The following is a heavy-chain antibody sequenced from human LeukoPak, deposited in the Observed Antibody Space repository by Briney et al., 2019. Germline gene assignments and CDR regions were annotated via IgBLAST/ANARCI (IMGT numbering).Heavy chain of an antibody. V-gene: IGHV4-59*01. CDR2: IYYSGST. CDR1: GGSISSYY. Sequence: SETLSLTCTVSGGSISSYYWSWIRQPPWKGLEWIGYIYYSGSTNYNPSLKSRVTISVDTSKNQFSLKLSSLTAADTAVYYCAGTQEGDFWSGYLDYWGQGTLVTVSS. J-gene: IGHJ4*02. D-gene: IGHD3-3*01. CDR3: AGTQEGDFWSGYLDY.